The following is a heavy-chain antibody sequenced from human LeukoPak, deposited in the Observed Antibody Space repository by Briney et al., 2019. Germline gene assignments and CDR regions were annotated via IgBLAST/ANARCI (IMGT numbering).Heavy chain of an antibody. D-gene: IGHD3-22*01. J-gene: IGHJ4*02. Sequence: GGSLRLSCAASGVTFSSYAMSWVRQAPGKGLEWVSAISGSGGSTYYAASVKGRFTISRDNSKNTLYLQMNSLRAEDTAVYYCAKDLYYDSSGYGAYFDYWGQGTLVTVSS. CDR3: AKDLYYDSSGYGAYFDY. CDR2: ISGSGGST. CDR1: GVTFSSYA. V-gene: IGHV3-23*01.